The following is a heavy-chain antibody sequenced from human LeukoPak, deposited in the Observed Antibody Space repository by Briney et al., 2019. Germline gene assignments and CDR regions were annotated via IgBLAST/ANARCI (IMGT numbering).Heavy chain of an antibody. D-gene: IGHD3-10*01. CDR3: AGFGESSLAFDI. CDR1: GFTFSTYW. J-gene: IGHJ3*02. V-gene: IGHV3-30*03. CDR2: ISYDGSNK. Sequence: GGSLRLSCAASGFTFSTYWMTWVRQAPGKGLEWVAVISYDGSNKYYADSVKGRFTISRDNSKNTLYLQMNSLRAEDRAVYYCAGFGESSLAFDIWGQGTMVTVSS.